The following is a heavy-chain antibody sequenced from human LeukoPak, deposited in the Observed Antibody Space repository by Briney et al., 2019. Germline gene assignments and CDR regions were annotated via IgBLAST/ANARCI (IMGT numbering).Heavy chain of an antibody. D-gene: IGHD4-17*01. CDR3: ARTRDYGNWYFDL. V-gene: IGHV1-69*02. J-gene: IGHJ2*01. CDR1: GGTFSSYT. CDR2: TIPILGIA. Sequence: SVKVSCKASGGTFSSYTISWVRQAPGQGLEWMGRTIPILGIANYAQKFQGRVTITADKSTSTAYMELSSLRPEDTAVYYCARTRDYGNWYFDLWGRGTLVTVSS.